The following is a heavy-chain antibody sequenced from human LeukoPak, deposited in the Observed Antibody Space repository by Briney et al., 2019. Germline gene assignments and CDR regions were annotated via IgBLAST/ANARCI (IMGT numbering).Heavy chain of an antibody. CDR1: GFAFSRCG. V-gene: IGHV3-48*01. J-gene: IGHJ4*02. Sequence: GGSLRLSCIASGFAFSRCGMNWVRQAPGKGLEWLSYITSGSSTIKYADSVKGRFTISRDNSKNTLFLQMNILRAEDTAVYYCARAAYDSSGYLTLWGQGTLVAVSS. D-gene: IGHD3-22*01. CDR3: ARAAYDSSGYLTL. CDR2: ITSGSSTI.